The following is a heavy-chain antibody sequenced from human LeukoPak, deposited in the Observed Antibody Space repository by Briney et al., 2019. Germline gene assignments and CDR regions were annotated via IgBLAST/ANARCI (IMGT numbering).Heavy chain of an antibody. CDR3: ARSTDSIAVAGTYAFDI. CDR2: IYYSGST. Sequence: PSETLSLTCTVSGGSISSYYWSWIRQPPGKGLEWIGYIYYSGSTNYNPSLKSRVTISVDTSKNQFSLKLSSVAAADTAVYYCARSTDSIAVAGTYAFDIWGQGTMVTVSS. J-gene: IGHJ3*02. CDR1: GGSISSYY. V-gene: IGHV4-59*01. D-gene: IGHD6-19*01.